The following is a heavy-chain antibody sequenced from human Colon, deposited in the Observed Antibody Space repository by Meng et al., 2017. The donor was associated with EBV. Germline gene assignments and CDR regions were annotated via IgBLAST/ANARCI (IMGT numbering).Heavy chain of an antibody. CDR3: ARVSSGWDYFDY. J-gene: IGHJ4*02. Sequence: EQLQESGPGLVKPSQTLSLTCTVSGGSVSSGGYYWTWIRQHPGKGLEWFGHIYYSGSTFYNPSLKRRVIISIDTSKNQFSLNLRSVTAADTAVYYCARVSSGWDYFDYWGQGTLVTVSS. CDR1: GGSVSSGGYY. CDR2: IYYSGST. V-gene: IGHV4-31*03. D-gene: IGHD6-19*01.